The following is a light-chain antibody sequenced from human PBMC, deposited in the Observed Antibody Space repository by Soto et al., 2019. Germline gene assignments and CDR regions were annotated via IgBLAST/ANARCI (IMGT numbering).Light chain of an antibody. Sequence: QPVLTQSPSASASLGASVKLTCTLSSGHSTYAIAWHQQQPEKGPRYLMKLNSDGSHSKGDGIPDRFSGSSSGAERYLTISSLRSEDEADYYCQTWGTGIQVIFGGGTKLTV. J-gene: IGLJ2*01. CDR2: LNSDGSH. CDR3: QTWGTGIQVI. CDR1: SGHSTYA. V-gene: IGLV4-69*01.